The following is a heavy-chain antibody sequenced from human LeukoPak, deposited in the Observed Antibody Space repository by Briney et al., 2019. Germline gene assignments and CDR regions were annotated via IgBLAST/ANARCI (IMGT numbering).Heavy chain of an antibody. CDR2: INPNSGDT. CDR1: AYTFTGYY. CDR3: ATNLQGSETSRA. V-gene: IGHV1-2*02. D-gene: IGHD5-24*01. J-gene: IGHJ4*02. Sequence: ASVKVSCKASAYTFTGYYMNWVRQAPGQGLEWVGWINPNSGDTNYAQKFQGRVTMTRDTSISTAYMELSRLRSDDTAVYYCATNLQGSETSRAWGQGTLVTVSS.